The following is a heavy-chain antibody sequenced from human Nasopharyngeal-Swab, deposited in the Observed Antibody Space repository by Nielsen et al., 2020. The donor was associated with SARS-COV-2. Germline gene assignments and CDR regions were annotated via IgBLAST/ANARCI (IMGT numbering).Heavy chain of an antibody. V-gene: IGHV3-23*01. CDR3: AKDLVRDTYYFDY. Sequence: GGSLRLSCAASGFTFSSYAMSWVRQAPGKGLEWVSAISGSGGSTYYADSVKGRFTITRDNSKNTLYLQMNSLRAEDTAVYYCAKDLVRDTYYFDYWGQGTLVTVSS. D-gene: IGHD4-17*01. J-gene: IGHJ4*02. CDR1: GFTFSSYA. CDR2: ISGSGGST.